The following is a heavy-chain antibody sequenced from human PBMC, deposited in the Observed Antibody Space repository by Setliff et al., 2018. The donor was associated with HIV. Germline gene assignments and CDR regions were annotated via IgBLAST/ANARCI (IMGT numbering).Heavy chain of an antibody. CDR2: IKEDGSEK. Sequence: PGGSLRLSCAASGFTFSSYGMHWVRQAPGKGLEWVANIKEDGSEKYYVDSVKGRYTISRDNAKNSLYLQMNSLRAEDTAVYYCAAETLPGQSAFDIWGQGTMVTVSS. CDR1: GFTFSSYG. D-gene: IGHD3-16*01. V-gene: IGHV3-7*01. J-gene: IGHJ3*02. CDR3: AAETLPGQSAFDI.